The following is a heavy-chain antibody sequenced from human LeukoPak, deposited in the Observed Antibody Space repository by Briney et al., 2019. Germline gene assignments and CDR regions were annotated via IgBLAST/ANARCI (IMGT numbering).Heavy chain of an antibody. V-gene: IGHV3-23*01. CDR3: AKGLGDYYYYGMDV. J-gene: IGHJ6*02. CDR2: ISGSGGST. Sequence: GGSLRLSCAASGFTFSSYAMSWVRQAPGKGLEWVSAISGSGGSTYYADSVKGRFTISRDNSKNTLHLQMNSLRAEDTAVYYCAKGLGDYYYYGMDVWGQGTTVTVSS. D-gene: IGHD4-17*01. CDR1: GFTFSSYA.